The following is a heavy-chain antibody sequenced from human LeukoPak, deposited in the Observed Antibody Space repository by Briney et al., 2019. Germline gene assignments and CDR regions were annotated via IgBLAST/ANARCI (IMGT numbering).Heavy chain of an antibody. CDR1: GYTFTGYY. CDR3: ARGLLWFGELFLPATIDY. D-gene: IGHD3-10*01. Sequence: ASVKVSCKASGYTFTGYYIHWVRQAPGQGLDWMGWISAYSGNTNYAQTIQGRVTMTRDTSTGTAYMELKHLGFDDTAVYYCARGLLWFGELFLPATIDYWGQGTLVTVSS. CDR2: ISAYSGNT. V-gene: IGHV1-18*04. J-gene: IGHJ4*02.